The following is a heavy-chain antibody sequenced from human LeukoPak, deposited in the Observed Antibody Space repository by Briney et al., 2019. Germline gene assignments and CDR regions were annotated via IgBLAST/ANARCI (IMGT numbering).Heavy chain of an antibody. CDR1: GYTFTDYH. V-gene: IGHV1-2*06. D-gene: IGHD6-19*01. J-gene: IGHJ4*02. Sequence: ASVKVSCKASGYTFTDYHIHWVRQAPGQGLEWMGRINPNSGDTNYAQMFQGRVTMTRDTSIRTAYMELSRLRSDDTAVYYCARVSSGWHGFNYWGQGTLVSVSS. CDR2: INPNSGDT. CDR3: ARVSSGWHGFNY.